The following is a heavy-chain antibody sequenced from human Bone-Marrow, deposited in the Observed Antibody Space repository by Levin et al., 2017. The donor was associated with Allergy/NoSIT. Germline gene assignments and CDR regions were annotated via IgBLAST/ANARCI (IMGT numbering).Heavy chain of an antibody. J-gene: IGHJ4*02. CDR2: IYPGDSDT. Sequence: GESLKISCKGSGYSFTSYWIGWVRQMPGKGLEWVGIIYPGDSDTRYSPSFQGQVTISADKSISTAYLQWSSLKASDTAIYYCARRYDSSGYSSFDYWGQGILVTVSS. CDR1: GYSFTSYW. D-gene: IGHD3-22*01. V-gene: IGHV5-51*01. CDR3: ARRYDSSGYSSFDY.